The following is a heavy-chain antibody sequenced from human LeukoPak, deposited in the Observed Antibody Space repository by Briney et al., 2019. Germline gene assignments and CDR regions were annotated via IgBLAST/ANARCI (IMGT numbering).Heavy chain of an antibody. CDR3: ARDPYCSSTSCSLD. J-gene: IGHJ4*02. V-gene: IGHV3-21*01. CDR2: IRSSSSYI. Sequence: GGSLRLSCAASGFTFSSYSMNWVRQAPGKGREWVSSIRSSSSYIYYADSVKGRFTISRDNAKNSLYLQMNSLRAEDTAVYYCARDPYCSSTSCSLDWGQGTLVTVSS. D-gene: IGHD2-2*01. CDR1: GFTFSSYS.